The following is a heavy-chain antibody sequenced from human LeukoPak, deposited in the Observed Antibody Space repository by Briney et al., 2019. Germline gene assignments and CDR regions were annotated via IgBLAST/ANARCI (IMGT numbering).Heavy chain of an antibody. CDR1: GITFSNYA. D-gene: IGHD3-10*01. Sequence: GGSLRLSYTAPGITFSNYAMHWVRQAPGEGLEWVTVISNDGSVKYYADSVKGRFTISRDNSKNTLYLQMNSLRAEDTAVYFCAKVGGSGTSYYYFGMDVWGQGTTVTVSS. CDR3: AKVGGSGTSYYYFGMDV. J-gene: IGHJ6*02. CDR2: ISNDGSVK. V-gene: IGHV3-30*04.